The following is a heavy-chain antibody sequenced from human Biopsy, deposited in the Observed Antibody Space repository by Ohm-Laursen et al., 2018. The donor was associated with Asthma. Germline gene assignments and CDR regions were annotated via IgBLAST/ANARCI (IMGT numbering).Heavy chain of an antibody. Sequence: SLRLSCAASGFTFSDYAIYWVRQAPGKGLEWVAFISYDGSDKFYADSVKGRFTTSRDNSKNTLSLQMNSLTAEDTAVYYCAREGVAGTHIEDWGQGTLVTVSS. D-gene: IGHD6-19*01. CDR3: AREGVAGTHIED. CDR2: ISYDGSDK. J-gene: IGHJ4*02. CDR1: GFTFSDYA. V-gene: IGHV3-30-3*01.